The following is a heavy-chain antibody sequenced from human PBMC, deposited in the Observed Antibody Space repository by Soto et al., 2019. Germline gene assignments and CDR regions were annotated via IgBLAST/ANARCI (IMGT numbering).Heavy chain of an antibody. CDR2: IYSGGST. D-gene: IGHD3-16*01. CDR1: GFTVSTKY. CDR3: ARDPWAADY. J-gene: IGHJ4*02. Sequence: GGSMRLSCAASGFTVSTKYMSWVRQAPGKGLEWVSVIYSGGSTFYADSVRGRFTISRDNSKNTVNLQMNSLRAEDTAVYYCARDPWAADYWGQGTLVTVSS. V-gene: IGHV3-66*01.